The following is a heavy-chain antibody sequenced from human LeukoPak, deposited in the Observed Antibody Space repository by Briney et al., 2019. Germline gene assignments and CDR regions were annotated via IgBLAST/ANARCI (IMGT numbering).Heavy chain of an antibody. D-gene: IGHD5-18*01. CDR1: GITFSSYA. J-gene: IGHJ4*02. Sequence: GGSLRLSCAASGITFSSYAMSWVRQAPGKGLEWVSVVSESGGSTHYADSVKGRFTISRDNSKNTLYLEMNRLRAEDTAVYYCAKDTAQGYTYGTIEQDYWGRGTLVTVSS. V-gene: IGHV3-23*01. CDR3: AKDTAQGYTYGTIEQDY. CDR2: VSESGGST.